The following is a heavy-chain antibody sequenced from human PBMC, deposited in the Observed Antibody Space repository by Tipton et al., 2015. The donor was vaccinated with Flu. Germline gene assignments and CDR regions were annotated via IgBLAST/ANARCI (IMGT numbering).Heavy chain of an antibody. CDR1: GFMFSSDW. CDR2: ISSDGSNK. J-gene: IGHJ4*02. V-gene: IGHV3-30*03. CDR3: ASGDY. Sequence: SLRLSCAASGFMFSSDWMSWVRQAPGTGLEWVAVISSDGSNKYYADSVKGRFTISRDNSKNTLYLQMNSLRAEDTAVYYCASGDYWGQGTLVTVSS.